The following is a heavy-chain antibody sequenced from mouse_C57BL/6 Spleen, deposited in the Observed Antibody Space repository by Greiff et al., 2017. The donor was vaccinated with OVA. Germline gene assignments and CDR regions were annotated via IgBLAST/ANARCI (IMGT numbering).Heavy chain of an antibody. Sequence: QVQLQQSGPGLVAPSQSLSITCTVSGFSLTSYAISWVRQPPGKGLEWLGVIWTGGGTNYNSALKSRLSISKDNSKSQVFLKMNSLQTDDTARYYCASFYYDYDGDAMDYWGQGTSVTVSS. CDR3: ASFYYDYDGDAMDY. J-gene: IGHJ4*01. CDR2: IWTGGGT. V-gene: IGHV2-9-1*01. D-gene: IGHD2-4*01. CDR1: GFSLTSYA.